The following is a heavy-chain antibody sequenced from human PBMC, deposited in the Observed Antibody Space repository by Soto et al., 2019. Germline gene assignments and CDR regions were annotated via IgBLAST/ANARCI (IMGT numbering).Heavy chain of an antibody. Sequence: SVKVSCKASGYTFTGYYMHWVRQAPGQGLEWMGGIIPIFGTANYAQKFQGRVTITADESTSTAYMELSSLRSEDTAVYYCASGKHGVIDYWGQGTLVTVSS. CDR1: GYTFTGYY. CDR2: IIPIFGTA. CDR3: ASGKHGVIDY. V-gene: IGHV1-69*13. J-gene: IGHJ4*02. D-gene: IGHD2-21*01.